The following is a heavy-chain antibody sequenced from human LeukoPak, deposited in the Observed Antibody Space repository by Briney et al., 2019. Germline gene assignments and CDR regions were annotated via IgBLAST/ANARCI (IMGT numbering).Heavy chain of an antibody. CDR1: GFTFSSYA. V-gene: IGHV3-23*01. J-gene: IGHJ4*02. CDR2: IIGGGVST. CDR3: ARRGYCGGGTCNRNFEF. Sequence: PGRSLRLSCAASGFTFSSYAMSWVRQAPGKGLEWVSAIIGGGVSTYYADSVKGRFTISRDNSKNTLHLQMNSLSAEDTALYYCARRGYCGGGTCNRNFEFWGQGTLVTVSS. D-gene: IGHD2-15*01.